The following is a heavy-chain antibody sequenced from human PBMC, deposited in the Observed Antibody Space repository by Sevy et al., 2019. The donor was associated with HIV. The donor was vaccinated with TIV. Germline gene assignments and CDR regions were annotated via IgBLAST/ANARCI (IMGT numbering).Heavy chain of an antibody. CDR1: GFTFSSYA. Sequence: GGSLRLSCAASGFTFSSYAMSWVRQAPGKGLEWVSAISGSGGSTYYADSVKGRFTISRDNSKNTLYLQMNSLRAEDTAVYYCAKDLYGSGSYFEGGVDYWGQGTLVTVSP. D-gene: IGHD3-10*01. CDR3: AKDLYGSGSYFEGGVDY. CDR2: ISGSGGST. V-gene: IGHV3-23*01. J-gene: IGHJ4*02.